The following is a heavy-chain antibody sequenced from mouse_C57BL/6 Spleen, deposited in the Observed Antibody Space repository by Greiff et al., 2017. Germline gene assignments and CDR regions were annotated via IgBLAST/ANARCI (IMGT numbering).Heavy chain of an antibody. CDR1: GYTFTDYA. Sequence: QVQLKQSGPELVRPGVSVKISCKGSGYTFTDYAMHWVKQSHAKSLEWIGVISTYYGDASSNQKFKDKATMTVDKSSSTAYMELARLTSEDAAVYYCARGGGYYGSSYWYFDVWGTGTTVTVSS. CDR3: ARGGGYYGSSYWYFDV. CDR2: ISTYYGDA. D-gene: IGHD1-1*01. V-gene: IGHV1-67*01. J-gene: IGHJ1*03.